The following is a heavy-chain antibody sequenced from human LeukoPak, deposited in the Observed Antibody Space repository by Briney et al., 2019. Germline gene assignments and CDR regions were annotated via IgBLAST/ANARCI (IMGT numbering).Heavy chain of an antibody. J-gene: IGHJ5*02. CDR2: IYHSGST. D-gene: IGHD3-9*01. Sequence: PSGTLSLTCAVSGGSISSSNWWSWVRQPPGKELEWIGEIYHSGSTNYNPSLKSRVTISVDKSKNQFSLKLSSVTAADTAVYYCARDAAGAGLTIFFTWGQGTLVTVSS. V-gene: IGHV4-4*02. CDR3: ARDAAGAGLTIFFT. CDR1: GGSISSSNW.